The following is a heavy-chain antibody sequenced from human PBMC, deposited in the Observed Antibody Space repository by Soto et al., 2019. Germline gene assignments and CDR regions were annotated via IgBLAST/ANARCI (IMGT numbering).Heavy chain of an antibody. Sequence: QSGGSLRLSCAASGFTFSSYAMSWVRQAPGKGLEWVSAISGSGGTTYYADSVKGRFTFSRDNSKNTLYLQMNSLRAEDTAVYYCAKTANGWFSAFDIWGQGTMVTVS. D-gene: IGHD6-19*01. CDR3: AKTANGWFSAFDI. CDR2: ISGSGGTT. CDR1: GFTFSSYA. J-gene: IGHJ3*02. V-gene: IGHV3-23*01.